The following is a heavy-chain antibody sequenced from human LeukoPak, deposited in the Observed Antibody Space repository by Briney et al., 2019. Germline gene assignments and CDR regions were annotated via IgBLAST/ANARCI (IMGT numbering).Heavy chain of an antibody. Sequence: GGSPRLSCAASGFTFSSYAMHWVRQAPGKGLEWVAVISYDGSNKYYADSVKGRFTISRDNSKNTLYLQMNSLRAEDTAVYYCATTFYWGQGTLVTVSS. CDR1: GFTFSSYA. CDR2: ISYDGSNK. CDR3: ATTFY. J-gene: IGHJ4*02. V-gene: IGHV3-30-3*01.